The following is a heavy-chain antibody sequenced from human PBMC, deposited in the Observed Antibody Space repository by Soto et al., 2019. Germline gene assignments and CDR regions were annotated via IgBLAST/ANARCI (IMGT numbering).Heavy chain of an antibody. CDR1: GFTFSSYG. D-gene: IGHD3-10*01. V-gene: IGHV3-30*18. CDR3: ANVLGVISTRYGMDV. J-gene: IGHJ6*02. Sequence: PGGSLRLSCAASGFTFSSYGMHWVRQAPGKGLEWVAIISFDGSNQYYLDSVKGRFTISRDNSKNTLYLQMSSLRAEDTAVYYCANVLGVISTRYGMDVWGQGTPVTVSS. CDR2: ISFDGSNQ.